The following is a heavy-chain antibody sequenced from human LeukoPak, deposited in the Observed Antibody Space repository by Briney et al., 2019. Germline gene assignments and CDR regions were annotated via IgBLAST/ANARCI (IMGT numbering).Heavy chain of an antibody. CDR3: ARMDCGSGSYGG. Sequence: GASVKVSCKASGGTFSSYAISWVRQAPGQGLEWMGRIIPILGIANYAQKFQGRVTITADKSTSTAYMELSSLRSEDTAVYYCARMDCGSGSYGGWGQGTLVTVSS. V-gene: IGHV1-69*04. D-gene: IGHD3-10*01. CDR1: GGTFSSYA. J-gene: IGHJ4*02. CDR2: IIPILGIA.